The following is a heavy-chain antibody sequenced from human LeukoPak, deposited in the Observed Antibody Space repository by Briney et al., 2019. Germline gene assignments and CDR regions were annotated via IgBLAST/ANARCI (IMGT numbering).Heavy chain of an antibody. J-gene: IGHJ4*02. CDR1: GFTFRSYA. V-gene: IGHV3-23*01. CDR2: ISGTGGST. D-gene: IGHD3-10*01. CDR3: ARGFRNGPSDC. Sequence: GGSLRLSCGTSGFTFRSYAMSWVSQAPGKGLDWVSGISGTGGSTYYADSVKGRFTISRDNAKNSHFLQMNSLRVEDTALYYCARGFRNGPSDCWGQGTLVTVSS.